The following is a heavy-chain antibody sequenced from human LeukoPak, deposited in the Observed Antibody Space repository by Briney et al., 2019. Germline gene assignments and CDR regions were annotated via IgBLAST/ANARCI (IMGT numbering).Heavy chain of an antibody. CDR3: AKDGPHTSNWPSYFDY. V-gene: IGHV3-30*02. D-gene: IGHD6-13*01. Sequence: GGSLRLSCAASRVTFNNDSMDWVRLAPGKGLESVALIRYDGHNEYYADSVKGRFIISRDNSKDIVYLQMNSLRAEDTAVYFCAKDGPHTSNWPSYFDYWGQGTLVTVSS. CDR2: IRYDGHNE. CDR1: RVTFNNDS. J-gene: IGHJ4*02.